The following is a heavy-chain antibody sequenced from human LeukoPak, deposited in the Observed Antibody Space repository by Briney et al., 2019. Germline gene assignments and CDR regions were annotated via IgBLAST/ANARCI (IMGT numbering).Heavy chain of an antibody. V-gene: IGHV3-7*01. CDR1: GFTFSTYW. J-gene: IGHJ4*02. CDR3: AKDQMVGQWPTNFDY. Sequence: QSGGSLRLSCAASGFTFSTYWMNWVRQAPGKGLEWVANIKQDGSETYYMDSVKGRFTISRDNAKNSLYLQMDSLRAEDTAVYYCAKDQMVGQWPTNFDYWGQGTLVTVSS. D-gene: IGHD6-19*01. CDR2: IKQDGSET.